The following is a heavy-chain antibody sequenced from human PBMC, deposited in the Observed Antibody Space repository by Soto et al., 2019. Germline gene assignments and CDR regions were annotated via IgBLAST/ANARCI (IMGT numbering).Heavy chain of an antibody. J-gene: IGHJ4*02. Sequence: QPGGSLRLSCAASGFSFRNNGMHWVRQAPGKGLEFVAVISYDGGHEDYADSVKGRFTISRDNSKNTLYLQMNSLRAEDTAVYYCGRYCSSTSCYTGIAAERQMGPKPGHIRFDYWGQGTLVTVSS. V-gene: IGHV3-30*03. D-gene: IGHD2-2*02. CDR2: ISYDGGHE. CDR3: GRYCSSTSCYTGIAAERQMGPKPGHIRFDY. CDR1: GFSFRNNG.